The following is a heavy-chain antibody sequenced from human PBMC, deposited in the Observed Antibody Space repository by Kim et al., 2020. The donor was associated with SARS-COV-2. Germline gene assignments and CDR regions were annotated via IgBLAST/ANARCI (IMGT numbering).Heavy chain of an antibody. D-gene: IGHD3-22*01. J-gene: IGHJ4*02. V-gene: IGHV1-69*13. CDR2: IIPIFGTA. Sequence: SVKVSCKASGGTFSSYAISWVRQAPGQGLEWMGGIIPIFGTANYAQKFQGRVTITADESTSTAYMELSSLRSEDTAVYYCAKTGRYYYDSSGYVPYYYWGQGTLVTVSS. CDR1: GGTFSSYA. CDR3: AKTGRYYYDSSGYVPYYY.